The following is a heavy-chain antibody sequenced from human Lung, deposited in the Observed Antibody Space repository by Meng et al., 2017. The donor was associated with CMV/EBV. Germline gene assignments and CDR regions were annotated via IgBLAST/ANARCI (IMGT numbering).Heavy chain of an antibody. CDR1: GGAVGSSNSY. CDR2: IYYGGTT. Sequence: YGGAVGSSNSYWSWIRQSPGKGLESIGYIYYGGTTNYNPSLKSRVTIAVDTSKNQFSLKLSSVTAADTAVYYCARDLAKNWNYFDYWGQGTLVTVSS. J-gene: IGHJ4*02. V-gene: IGHV4-61*01. D-gene: IGHD3-3*01. CDR3: ARDLAKNWNYFDY.